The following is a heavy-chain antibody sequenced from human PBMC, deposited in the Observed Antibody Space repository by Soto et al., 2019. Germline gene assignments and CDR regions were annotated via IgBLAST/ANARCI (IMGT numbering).Heavy chain of an antibody. J-gene: IGHJ4*02. CDR2: ISTYNGNT. V-gene: IGHV1-18*01. CDR3: ARDTSNYFDF. D-gene: IGHD2-2*01. Sequence: ASGRVSCKASGGTFSSYAISWVRQAPGQGLEWIGWISTYNGNTNYVPKFQGRITMTTDTSTSIAYMELRSLRSDDTALYFCARDTSNYFDFWGQGTPVTVSS. CDR1: GGTFSSYA.